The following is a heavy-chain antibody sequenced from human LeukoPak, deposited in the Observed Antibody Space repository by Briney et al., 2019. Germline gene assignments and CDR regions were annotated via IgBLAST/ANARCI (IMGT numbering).Heavy chain of an antibody. CDR3: ARGMAVAGLGYYYYMDV. D-gene: IGHD6-19*01. J-gene: IGHJ6*03. V-gene: IGHV1-46*01. CDR1: GYTFPSYY. Sequence: ASVKVSCKASGYTFPSYYMHWVRQAPGEGLEWMGIINPSGGSTSYAQKFQGRVTVTRDTSTSTVYMELSRLRSEDTAVYYCARGMAVAGLGYYYYMDVWGKGTTVTVSS. CDR2: INPSGGST.